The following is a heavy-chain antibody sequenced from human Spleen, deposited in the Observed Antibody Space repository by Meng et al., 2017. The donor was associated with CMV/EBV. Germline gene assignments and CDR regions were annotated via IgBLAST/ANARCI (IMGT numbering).Heavy chain of an antibody. CDR2: IIPIFGTA. D-gene: IGHD1-26*01. CDR3: ARGNQWELLRGWFDP. Sequence: SGGTFSSYALGWVRQAPGQGLEWMGGIIPIFGTASYAQKFQGRVTITTDESTTTAYMELSSLRSEDTAVYYCARGNQWELLRGWFDPWGQGTLVTVSS. CDR1: GGTFSSYA. J-gene: IGHJ5*02. V-gene: IGHV1-69*05.